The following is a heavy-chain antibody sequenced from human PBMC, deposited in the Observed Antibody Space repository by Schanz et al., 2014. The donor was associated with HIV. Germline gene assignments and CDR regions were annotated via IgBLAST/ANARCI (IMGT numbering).Heavy chain of an antibody. J-gene: IGHJ4*02. CDR1: GFTFRTYG. Sequence: QVQLVESGGGVVQPGRSLRLSCAASGFTFRTYGMHWVRQAPGKGLEWVAVISYDGSNKYYADSVKGRFTISRDNSKNFLFLQIISLRTEDTAFYYCVKDIRAGGRSWYKRGVGFDYWGQGTLVTVSS. CDR2: ISYDGSNK. CDR3: VKDIRAGGRSWYKRGVGFDY. V-gene: IGHV3-30*18. D-gene: IGHD6-13*01.